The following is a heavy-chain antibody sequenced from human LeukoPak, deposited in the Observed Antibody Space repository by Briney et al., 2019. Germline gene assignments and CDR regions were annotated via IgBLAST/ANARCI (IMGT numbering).Heavy chain of an antibody. CDR3: ARVRMDGSGSYRGY. J-gene: IGHJ4*02. D-gene: IGHD3-10*01. CDR2: IYHSGST. CDR1: GGSISSSNW. V-gene: IGHV4-4*02. Sequence: SETLSLTCAVSGGSISSSNWWSWVRQPPGKGLEWIGEIYHSGSTNYNPSLKSRVTISVDKSKNQFSLKLSSVTAADTAVYYCARVRMDGSGSYRGYWGQGTLVTVSS.